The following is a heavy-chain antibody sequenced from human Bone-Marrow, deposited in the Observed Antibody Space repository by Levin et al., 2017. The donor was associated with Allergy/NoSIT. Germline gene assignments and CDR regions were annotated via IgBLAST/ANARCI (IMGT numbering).Heavy chain of an antibody. CDR2: INHRGST. V-gene: IGHV4-34*01. J-gene: IGHJ5*02. Sequence: PGGSLRLSCTVHGASFSGYYWNWIRQPPGKGLEWIGEINHRGSTNYNPSLKSRVTVSLDTSKNQFSLNLTSVTHADTGVYYCARVASGSSSWYHPWGQGTLVTVSS. CDR3: ARVASGSSSWYHP. CDR1: GASFSGYY. D-gene: IGHD6-13*01.